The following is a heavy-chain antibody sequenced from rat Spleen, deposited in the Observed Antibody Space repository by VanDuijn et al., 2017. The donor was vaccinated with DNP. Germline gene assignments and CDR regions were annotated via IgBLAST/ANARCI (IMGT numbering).Heavy chain of an antibody. CDR2: ISYSGST. J-gene: IGHJ2*01. CDR3: SRENGGYDY. CDR1: GYSITSNY. V-gene: IGHV3-1*01. Sequence: EVQFQESGPGLVKSSQSLSLTCSVTGYSITSNYWAWIRKFPGNKMEWMGYISYSGSTSYNPSLKSRISITRDTSKNQFFLQLNSVTTEDTATYYCSRENGGYDYWGQGVMVTVSS. D-gene: IGHD1-11*01.